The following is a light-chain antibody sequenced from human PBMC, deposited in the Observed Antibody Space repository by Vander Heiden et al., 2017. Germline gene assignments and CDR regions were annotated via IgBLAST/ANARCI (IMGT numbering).Light chain of an antibody. V-gene: IGLV2-14*01. CDR2: EVS. Sequence: QSAPTQPASVSGSPGQSITISCTGTSSDVGGYNYVSWYQQHPVKAPKLMIYEVSNRPSGVSNRFSGSKSGNTASLTISGLQAEDEADYYCSSYTSSSTLYVFGTGTKVTVL. J-gene: IGLJ1*01. CDR1: SSDVGGYNY. CDR3: SSYTSSSTLYV.